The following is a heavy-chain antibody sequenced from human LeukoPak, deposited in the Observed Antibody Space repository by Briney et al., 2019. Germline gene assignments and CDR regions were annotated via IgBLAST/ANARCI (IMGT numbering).Heavy chain of an antibody. CDR2: ISYDGTHK. V-gene: IGHV3-30*03. CDR3: ARDPGGIDIPET. J-gene: IGHJ4*02. D-gene: IGHD2-21*01. Sequence: GGSLRLSCAALGFAFSNYDMHWVRQAPAKGLEWVALISYDGTHKYHADSVKGRFTISRDDSRNTLYLQMSRLRPDDTAVYYCARDPGGIDIPETWGQGTLVTVS. CDR1: GFAFSNYD.